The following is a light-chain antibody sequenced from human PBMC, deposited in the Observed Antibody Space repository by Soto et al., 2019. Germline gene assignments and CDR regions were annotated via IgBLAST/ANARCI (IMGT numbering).Light chain of an antibody. CDR1: HSVNSH. J-gene: IGKJ5*01. CDR3: QQYKNWPL. V-gene: IGKV3-15*01. CDR2: GAS. Sequence: MMMTQSPATLSVSPGERVTLSCRTSHSVNSHVAWYQQKPGQAPRLLLYGASTRATGIPVRFSGSGFGTEFTLTISSLQSEDFAAYYCQQYKNWPLLGQGTRLEIK.